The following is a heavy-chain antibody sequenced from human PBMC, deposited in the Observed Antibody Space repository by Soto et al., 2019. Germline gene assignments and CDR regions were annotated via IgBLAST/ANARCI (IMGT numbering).Heavy chain of an antibody. D-gene: IGHD3-9*01. V-gene: IGHV2-5*02. CDR3: AHRRVKGDILTGYYAVFDI. CDR2: IYWDDDQ. J-gene: IGHJ3*02. Sequence: QITLKESGPTLVKPTKTLTLTCTFSGFSLTNRGVGVGWIRQPPGQALEWLALIYWDDDQRYSPSLKSRLTITQDTSNNQVVLTMTNMDPVDTATYYCAHRRVKGDILTGYYAVFDIWGQGTMVTVSS. CDR1: GFSLTNRGVG.